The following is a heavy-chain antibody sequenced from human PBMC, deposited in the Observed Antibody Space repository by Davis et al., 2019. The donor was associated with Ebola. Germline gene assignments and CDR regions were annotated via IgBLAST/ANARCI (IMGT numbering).Heavy chain of an antibody. Sequence: PGGSLRLSCAASGFTFDDYAMHWVRQAPGKGLEWVSGLSWNSGIIGYADSVKGRFTISRDNAKNSLYLQMNSLRPEDTAVYYCTRDITPSPESSGLDVWGKGTTVTVSS. CDR3: TRDITPSPESSGLDV. CDR1: GFTFDDYA. J-gene: IGHJ6*04. V-gene: IGHV3-9*01. D-gene: IGHD4-23*01. CDR2: LSWNSGII.